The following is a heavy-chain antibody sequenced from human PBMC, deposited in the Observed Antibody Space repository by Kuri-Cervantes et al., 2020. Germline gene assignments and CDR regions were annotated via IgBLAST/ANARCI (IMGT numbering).Heavy chain of an antibody. CDR1: GGPISSSSYY. Sequence: SEPLSLTCTVSGGPISSSSYYWGWIRQPPGKGLEWIGYIYHSGSTYYNPSLKSRVTISVDRSKNQFSLKLSSVTAADTAVYYCARVSSSSYWFDPWGQGTLVTVSS. CDR2: IYHSGST. D-gene: IGHD6-13*01. V-gene: IGHV4-30-2*01. J-gene: IGHJ5*02. CDR3: ARVSSSSYWFDP.